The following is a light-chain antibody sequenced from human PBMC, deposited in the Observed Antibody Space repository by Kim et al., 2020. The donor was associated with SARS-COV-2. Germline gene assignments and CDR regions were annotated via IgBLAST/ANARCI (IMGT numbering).Light chain of an antibody. CDR3: QQHYSSPGLT. J-gene: IGKJ4*01. CDR1: QSVLYSSNNKNY. Sequence: DIVMTQSPDSLAVSLGERATIHCKSSQSVLYSSNNKNYLAWYQQKAGQPPKLLIYWASTRESGVPDRFSGSGSGTDFTLTISSLQAEDVAVYYCQQHYSSPGLTFGGGTKVDIK. V-gene: IGKV4-1*01. CDR2: WAS.